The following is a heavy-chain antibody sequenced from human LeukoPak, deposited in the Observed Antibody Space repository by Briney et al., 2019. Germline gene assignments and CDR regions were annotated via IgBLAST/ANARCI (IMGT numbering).Heavy chain of an antibody. CDR2: IYYSGST. D-gene: IGHD1-26*01. V-gene: IGHV4-30-4*08. CDR3: ARARWSYLLTYTDY. Sequence: PSQTLSLTCTVSGGSISSGDYYWSWIRQPPGKGLEWIGYIYYSGSTYYNPSLKSRVTISVDTSKNQFSLKLSSVTAADTAVYYCARARWSYLLTYTDYWGQGTLVTVSS. J-gene: IGHJ4*02. CDR1: GGSISSGDYY.